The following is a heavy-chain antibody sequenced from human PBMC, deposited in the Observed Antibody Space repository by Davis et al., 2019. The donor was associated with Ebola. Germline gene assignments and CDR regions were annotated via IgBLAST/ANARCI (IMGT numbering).Heavy chain of an antibody. V-gene: IGHV5-51*01. D-gene: IGHD2-8*02. J-gene: IGHJ3*02. Sequence: GESLKISCKDSGDSFTSHWLGWVRQMPGKGLEWMGLISTGYSDTRYSPSFRGPVTISADKSAKTAFLQWSSLKASDTAMYYCASLRRTITGMDDAFEIWGQGTMVTVSS. CDR3: ASLRRTITGMDDAFEI. CDR1: GDSFTSHW. CDR2: ISTGYSDT.